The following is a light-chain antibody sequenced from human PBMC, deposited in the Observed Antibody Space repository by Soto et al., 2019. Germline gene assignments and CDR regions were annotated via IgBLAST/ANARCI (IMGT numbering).Light chain of an antibody. CDR1: HGIDNW. CDR3: QQTKSFPST. Sequence: DIQMTQSPSSVSASVGDRVTITCRASHGIDNWLAWYQQKPGTAPKLLIYGASSLQNGVPLRFSGSGSGTDFTLPISSLQPEDFATYYCQQTKSFPSTLGQGTRLEI. J-gene: IGKJ5*01. CDR2: GAS. V-gene: IGKV1D-12*01.